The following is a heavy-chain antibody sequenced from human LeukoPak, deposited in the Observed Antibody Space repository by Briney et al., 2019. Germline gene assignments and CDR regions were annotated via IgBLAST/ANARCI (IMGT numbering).Heavy chain of an antibody. CDR2: IYCTGIS. V-gene: IGHV4-59*08. CDR1: GVSISNYY. CDR3: ARHEDNGDYPLDY. Sequence: SETLSLTCTVTGVSISNYYWRWLRQPPGKALVWMGYIYCTGISNYNPSLKSRVTISVDTSRTQLSLQLSSVTAADTAVYYCARHEDNGDYPLDYWGQGTLVTVSS. J-gene: IGHJ4*02. D-gene: IGHD4-17*01.